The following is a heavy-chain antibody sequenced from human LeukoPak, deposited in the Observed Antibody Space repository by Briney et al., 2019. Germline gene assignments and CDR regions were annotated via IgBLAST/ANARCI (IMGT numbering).Heavy chain of an antibody. D-gene: IGHD6-19*01. CDR3: ARVPYSSGWATFDY. CDR1: SGSISSGGYY. J-gene: IGHJ4*02. CDR2: IYYSGST. Sequence: SETLSLTCTVSSGSISSGGYYWSWIRQHPGKGLEWIGYIYYSGSTYYNPSLKSRVTISVDTSKNQFSLKLSSVTAADTAVYYCARVPYSSGWATFDYWGQGTLVTVSS. V-gene: IGHV4-31*03.